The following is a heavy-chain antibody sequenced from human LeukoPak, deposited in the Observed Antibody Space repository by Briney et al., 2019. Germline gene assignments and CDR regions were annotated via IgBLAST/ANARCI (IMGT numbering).Heavy chain of an antibody. D-gene: IGHD6-13*01. CDR2: IYYSGST. CDR3: ARRRIAAAFPPYYYYMDV. CDR1: GGSISNSSYY. V-gene: IGHV4-39*01. J-gene: IGHJ6*03. Sequence: SETLSLTCTVSGGSISNSSYYWGWIRQPPGKGLEWIGSIYYSGSTYYNPSLKSRVTISVDTSKNQFSLKLSSVTAADTAVYYCARRRIAAAFPPYYYYMDVWGKGTTVTVSS.